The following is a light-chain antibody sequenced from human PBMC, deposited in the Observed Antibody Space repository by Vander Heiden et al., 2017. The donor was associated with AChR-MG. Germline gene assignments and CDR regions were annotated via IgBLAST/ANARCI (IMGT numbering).Light chain of an antibody. J-gene: IGLJ3*02. CDR2: DVN. CDR1: SSDVGGYNY. V-gene: IGLV2-14*03. CDR3: SSYTSSSTWV. Sequence: QSALTQPASVSGSPGQSITISCTGTSSDVGGYNYLSWFQHYPGKAPKLMIYDVNNRPSGVSNRFSGSKSGNTASLTISGLQAEDEADYYCSSYTSSSTWVFGGGTKVTVL.